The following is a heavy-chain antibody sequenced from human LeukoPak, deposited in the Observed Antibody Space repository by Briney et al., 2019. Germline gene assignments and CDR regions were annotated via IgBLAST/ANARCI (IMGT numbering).Heavy chain of an antibody. Sequence: GGSLRLSCAGSGGSFNAYGMSWVRQAPGKGLEWVSDISASGGSTRYPDSESGRFTISRDNTKSTVQLQMNSVGAEDTALYYCAIRDISNQHYFDHWGQGTLVTVSS. J-gene: IGHJ4*02. D-gene: IGHD4-11*01. V-gene: IGHV3-23*01. CDR1: GGSFNAYG. CDR2: ISASGGST. CDR3: AIRDISNQHYFDH.